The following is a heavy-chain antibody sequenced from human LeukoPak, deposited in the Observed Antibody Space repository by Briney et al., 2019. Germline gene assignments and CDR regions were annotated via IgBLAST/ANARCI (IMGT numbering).Heavy chain of an antibody. CDR1: GFTFDDYG. J-gene: IGHJ3*02. V-gene: IGHV3-20*04. D-gene: IGHD6-19*01. Sequence: WGSPRLSCAASGFTFDDYGMSWVRQAPGKGLEWVSGINWNGGSTGYADSVKGRFTISRDNAKNSLYLQMNSLRAEDTAVYYCARGYTSPWDRAFDIWGQGTMVTVSS. CDR3: ARGYTSPWDRAFDI. CDR2: INWNGGST.